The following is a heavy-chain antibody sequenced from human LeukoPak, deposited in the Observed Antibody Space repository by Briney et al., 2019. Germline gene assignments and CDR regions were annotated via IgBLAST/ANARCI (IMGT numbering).Heavy chain of an antibody. J-gene: IGHJ4*02. Sequence: SVKVSCKAFGYTFTTYDINWVRQATGQGLEWMGRIIPILGIANYAQKFQGRVTITADKSTSTAYMELSSLRSEDTAVYYCALGYCSGGSCYGRDYWGQGTLVTVSS. D-gene: IGHD2-15*01. CDR1: GYTFTTYD. CDR3: ALGYCSGGSCYGRDY. V-gene: IGHV1-69*04. CDR2: IIPILGIA.